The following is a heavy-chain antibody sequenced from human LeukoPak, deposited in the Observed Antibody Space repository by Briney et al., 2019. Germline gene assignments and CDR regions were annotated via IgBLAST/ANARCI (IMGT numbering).Heavy chain of an antibody. V-gene: IGHV3-64*01. J-gene: IGHJ4*02. Sequence: GGSLRLSCAASRFTFSSYALHWVRQAPGKGLEYVSAISSNGGSTYYANSVKGRFTISRDNSKNTLYLQMGSLRAEDMAVYYCARDNRGHGSGTFDYWGQGTLVTVSS. CDR1: RFTFSSYA. CDR3: ARDNRGHGSGTFDY. D-gene: IGHD3-10*01. CDR2: ISSNGGST.